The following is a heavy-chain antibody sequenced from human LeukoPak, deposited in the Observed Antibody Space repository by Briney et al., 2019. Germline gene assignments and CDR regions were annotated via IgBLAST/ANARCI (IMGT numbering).Heavy chain of an antibody. Sequence: AGGSLRLSCAASGFTFSTYSMNWVRQAPGKGLEWVSYISSSGSSIFYADSVKGRFTISRDNAKNSLYLQMHSLSAEDTAVYYCATKVAGTSHFSYWGQGTRVTVSS. J-gene: IGHJ4*02. V-gene: IGHV3-48*04. CDR2: ISSSGSSI. D-gene: IGHD6-19*01. CDR3: ATKVAGTSHFSY. CDR1: GFTFSTYS.